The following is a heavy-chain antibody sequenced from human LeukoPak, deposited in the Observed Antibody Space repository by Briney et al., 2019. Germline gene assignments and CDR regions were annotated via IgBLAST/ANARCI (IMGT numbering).Heavy chain of an antibody. V-gene: IGHV4-39*01. J-gene: IGHJ4*02. D-gene: IGHD6-19*01. CDR3: ASLLLAVAGSFDY. Sequence: SETLSLTCTVSGGSISSSSYYWGWIRQPPGKGLEWIGSIYYSGSTYYNPSLKSRVTISVDTSKNQFSLKLSSVTAADTAVYYCASLLLAVAGSFDYWGQGTLLTVSS. CDR1: GGSISSSSYY. CDR2: IYYSGST.